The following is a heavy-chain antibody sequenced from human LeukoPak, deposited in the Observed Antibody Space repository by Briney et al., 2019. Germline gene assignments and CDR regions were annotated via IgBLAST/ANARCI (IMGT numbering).Heavy chain of an antibody. J-gene: IGHJ5*02. CDR1: GFTFSSYS. Sequence: GGSLRLSCAASGFTFSSYSMNWVRQAPGKGLEWVSSISGSSTYIFYSDSVKGRFTISRDNAQNSLYLQMNTLRAEDTAVYYCASDLPAATTWGQGTLVTVSS. D-gene: IGHD2-2*01. V-gene: IGHV3-21*01. CDR3: ASDLPAATT. CDR2: ISGSSTYI.